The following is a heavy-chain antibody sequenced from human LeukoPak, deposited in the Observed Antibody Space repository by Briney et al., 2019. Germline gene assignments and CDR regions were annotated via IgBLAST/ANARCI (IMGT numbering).Heavy chain of an antibody. CDR3: ARYYYDSSGDY. J-gene: IGHJ4*02. CDR2: IWYDGSKK. CDR1: GFTFSNYG. D-gene: IGHD3-22*01. Sequence: PGGSLRLSCATSGFTFSNYGMHWVRQAPGKGLEWVALIWYDGSKKYYTDSVKGRLTIYRDDSQNTLFLQMNSLRAEDTAVYYCARYYYDSSGDYWGRGTRVTVST. V-gene: IGHV3-33*01.